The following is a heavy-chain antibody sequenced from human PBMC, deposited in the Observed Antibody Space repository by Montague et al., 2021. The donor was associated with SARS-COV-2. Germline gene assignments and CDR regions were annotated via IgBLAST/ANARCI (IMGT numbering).Heavy chain of an antibody. CDR2: IYTSGST. V-gene: IGHV4-61*02. D-gene: IGHD3-3*01. CDR3: ARADFWSGYLYFDY. J-gene: IGHJ4*02. Sequence: TLSITCTVSGGSISSGSYYWSWIRQPAGKGLEWIGRIYTSGSTNYNPSLKSRVTISVDTSKNQFSLKLSSVTAADTAVYYCARADFWSGYLYFDYWGQGTLVTVSS. CDR1: GGSISSGSYY.